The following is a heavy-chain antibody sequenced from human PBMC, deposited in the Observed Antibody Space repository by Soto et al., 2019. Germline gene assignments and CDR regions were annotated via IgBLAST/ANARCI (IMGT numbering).Heavy chain of an antibody. D-gene: IGHD1-26*01. CDR3: ARDAAVGLFDY. Sequence: QVQLVQSGAEVKKPGASVKVSCKASGYTFTSYFISWVRQAPGQGLEGVGWISANNVNTKYTQKLQRRVTMTTDTSTSTAYMELRSLRSDDTAVYYCARDAAVGLFDYWGQGTLVTVSS. CDR2: ISANNVNT. CDR1: GYTFTSYF. V-gene: IGHV1-18*01. J-gene: IGHJ4*02.